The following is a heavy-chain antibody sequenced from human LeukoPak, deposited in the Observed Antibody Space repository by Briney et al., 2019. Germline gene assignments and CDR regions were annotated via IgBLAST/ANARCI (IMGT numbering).Heavy chain of an antibody. Sequence: GASVKVSCKASGGTFSSYAISWVRQAPGQGLEWMGRIIPILGIANYAQKFQGRVTITADKSTSTAYMELSSLRSEDTAVYYCARELGIAAALSCQAFDIWXQGTMVTVSS. CDR2: IIPILGIA. J-gene: IGHJ3*02. D-gene: IGHD6-13*01. CDR3: ARELGIAAALSCQAFDI. V-gene: IGHV1-69*04. CDR1: GGTFSSYA.